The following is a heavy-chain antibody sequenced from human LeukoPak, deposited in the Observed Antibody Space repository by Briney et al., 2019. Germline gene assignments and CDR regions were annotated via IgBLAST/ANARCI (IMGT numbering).Heavy chain of an antibody. CDR2: ISGSGGST. D-gene: IGHD4-11*01. V-gene: IGHV3-23*01. J-gene: IGHJ3*02. Sequence: GGSLRLSCAASGFTFSSYAMSWVRQAPGKGLEWVAAISGSGGSTYYADSVKGRFTISRDNSKNTLYLQMNSLRPEDMAVYYCAREVYSNYDFDAFDIWGQGTMVTVSS. CDR3: AREVYSNYDFDAFDI. CDR1: GFTFSSYA.